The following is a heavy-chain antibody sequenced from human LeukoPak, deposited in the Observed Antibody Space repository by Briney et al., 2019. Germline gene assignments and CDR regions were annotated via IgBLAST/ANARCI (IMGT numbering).Heavy chain of an antibody. Sequence: PGGTLTLTCPASGFTFSNHGMNWVRQAPGKGLEWVSGISTSGDITYYADSVKGRFTISRDNSKNTLYLEVISLTAEDTAVYYCAKDDAWLRFGEWSQGTLVTVSS. CDR3: AKDDAWLRFGE. CDR2: ISTSGDIT. V-gene: IGHV3-23*01. D-gene: IGHD3-10*01. J-gene: IGHJ4*02. CDR1: GFTFSNHG.